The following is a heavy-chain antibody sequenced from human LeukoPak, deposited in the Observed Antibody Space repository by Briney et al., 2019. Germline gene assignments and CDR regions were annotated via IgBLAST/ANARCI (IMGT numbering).Heavy chain of an antibody. J-gene: IGHJ4*02. V-gene: IGHV4-59*08. CDR1: GGSISSYY. Sequence: PSETLSLTCTVSGGSISSYYWSWIRQPPGKGLEWIGYIYYSGSTNYNPSLKSRVTISVDTSKNQFSLKLSSVTAADTAVYYCARQRYGSGSYQDYWGQGTLVTVSS. CDR2: IYYSGST. CDR3: ARQRYGSGSYQDY. D-gene: IGHD3-10*01.